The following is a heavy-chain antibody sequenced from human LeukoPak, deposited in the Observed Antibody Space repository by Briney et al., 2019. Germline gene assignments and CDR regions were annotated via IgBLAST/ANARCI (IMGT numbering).Heavy chain of an antibody. CDR3: ARDIIFGELRYYFDY. V-gene: IGHV4-4*07. Sequence: SETLSLTCTVSGGSISSYYWSWIRQPAGKGLEWIGRIYTSGSTNYNPSLKSRVTMSVDTSKNQFSLKLSSVTAADTAVYYCARDIIFGELRYYFDYWGQGTLVTVSS. J-gene: IGHJ4*02. D-gene: IGHD3-10*02. CDR2: IYTSGST. CDR1: GGSISSYY.